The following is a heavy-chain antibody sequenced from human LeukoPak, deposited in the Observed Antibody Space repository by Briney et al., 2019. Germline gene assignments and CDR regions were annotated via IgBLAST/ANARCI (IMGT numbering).Heavy chain of an antibody. Sequence: GGSLRLSCIASGFTLSDYPAMHWVRQAPGKGLEWVAAVSPDGNSKYYADSVKGRFTISRDMSKNALSLEMNSLRPEDTAVYHCAREGNYYDSSGYYSTLDYWGQGTLVTVSS. J-gene: IGHJ4*02. V-gene: IGHV3-30-3*01. D-gene: IGHD3-22*01. CDR1: GFTLSDYPA. CDR2: VSPDGNSK. CDR3: AREGNYYDSSGYYSTLDY.